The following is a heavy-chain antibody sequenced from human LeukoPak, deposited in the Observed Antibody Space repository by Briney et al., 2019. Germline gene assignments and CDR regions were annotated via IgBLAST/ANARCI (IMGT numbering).Heavy chain of an antibody. CDR1: GFTFSSYG. D-gene: IGHD3-10*01. J-gene: IGHJ5*02. CDR3: AKDQAMVRGVFDP. V-gene: IGHV3-23*01. CDR2: ISGSGGST. Sequence: PGGSLRLSCAASGFTFSSYGMSWVRQAPGKGLEWVSAISGSGGSTYYADSVKGRFTISRDNSKNTLYVQMNSLRAEDTAVYYCAKDQAMVRGVFDPWGQGTLVTVSS.